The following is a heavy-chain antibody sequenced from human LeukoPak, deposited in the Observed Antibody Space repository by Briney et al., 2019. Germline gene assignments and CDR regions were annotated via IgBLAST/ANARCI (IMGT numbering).Heavy chain of an antibody. Sequence: SETLSLTCAVSGGSISSSNSWSWVRQPPGKGLEWIGEIYHSGSTYYNPSLKSRVTISVDTSKNQFSLKLSSVTAADTAVYYCAREVSSSWDDYWGQGTLVTVSS. CDR3: AREVSSSWDDY. CDR1: GGSISSSNS. J-gene: IGHJ4*02. V-gene: IGHV4-4*02. D-gene: IGHD6-13*01. CDR2: IYHSGST.